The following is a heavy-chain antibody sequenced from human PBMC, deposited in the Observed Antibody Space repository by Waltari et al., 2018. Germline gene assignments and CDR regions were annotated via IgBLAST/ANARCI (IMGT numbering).Heavy chain of an antibody. CDR3: ARGEYTFGGVIDY. CDR1: GGSISSSNW. Sequence: QVQLQESGPGLVKPSGTLSLTCAVSGGSISSSNWWSWVRQPPGKGLEWIGEIYHSGSTNYSPSLRSRVTSSVDKSKNQFSLQLISVTAADTAVYYCARGEYTFGGVIDYWGQGTLVTVSS. J-gene: IGHJ4*02. V-gene: IGHV4-4*02. D-gene: IGHD3-16*02. CDR2: IYHSGST.